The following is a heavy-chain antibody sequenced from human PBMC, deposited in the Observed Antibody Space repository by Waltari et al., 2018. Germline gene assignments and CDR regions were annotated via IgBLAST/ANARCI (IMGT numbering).Heavy chain of an antibody. CDR1: GGTFSSYA. D-gene: IGHD3-22*01. CDR2: IMPIFGTA. CDR3: ARDQHRITVTDGEDGMDV. V-gene: IGHV1-69*01. J-gene: IGHJ6*02. Sequence: QVQLVQSGAEVKKPGSSVKVSCKASGGTFSSYAISWVRQAPGHGLEWMGGIMPIFGTAKYAQKLQGRVTITADESTSTAYMELSSLRSEDTAVYYCARDQHRITVTDGEDGMDVWGQGTTVTVSS.